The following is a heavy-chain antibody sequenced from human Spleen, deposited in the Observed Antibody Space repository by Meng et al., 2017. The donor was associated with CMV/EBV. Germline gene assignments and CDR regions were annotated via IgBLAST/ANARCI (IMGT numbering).Heavy chain of an antibody. D-gene: IGHD4-17*01. CDR1: GFSLSTSGVG. J-gene: IGHJ4*02. CDR3: AHSDTVSSY. Sequence: LTCTSSGFSLSTSGVGVGWIRQHPGKAMEWLAIIYWNDDKSYRPSMKSRNTITKDTSRNQMVRTKNNMDYVDTAEYYCAHSDTVSSYWGQGTLVTVSS. V-gene: IGHV2-5*01. CDR2: IYWNDDK.